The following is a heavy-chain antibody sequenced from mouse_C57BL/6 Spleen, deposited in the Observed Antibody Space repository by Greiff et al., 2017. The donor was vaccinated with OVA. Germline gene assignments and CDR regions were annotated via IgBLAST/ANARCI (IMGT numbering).Heavy chain of an antibody. J-gene: IGHJ4*01. Sequence: EVKLVESGPELVKPGASVKISCKASGYSFTGYYMNWVKQSPEKSLEWIGEINPSTGGTTYNQKFKAKATLTVDKSSSTAYMQLKSLTSEDSAVYYCASPYDGGYYAMDYWGQGTSVTVSS. CDR1: GYSFTGYY. CDR3: ASPYDGGYYAMDY. V-gene: IGHV1-42*01. CDR2: INPSTGGT. D-gene: IGHD2-12*01.